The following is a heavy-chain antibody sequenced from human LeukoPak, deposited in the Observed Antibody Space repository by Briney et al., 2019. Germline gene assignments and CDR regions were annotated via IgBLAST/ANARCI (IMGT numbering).Heavy chain of an antibody. J-gene: IGHJ6*03. D-gene: IGHD2-21*02. CDR3: ARDGDCFDRMDV. CDR1: GFSFSSYS. Sequence: GGSLRLSCAASGFSFSSYSMIWVRQAPRKGLEWVSVISGSGGSTYYADSLKGRFTISRDNSKNTLYLQMNSLRVDDTGMYFCARDGDCFDRMDVWGKGTTVTVSS. CDR2: ISGSGGST. V-gene: IGHV3-23*01.